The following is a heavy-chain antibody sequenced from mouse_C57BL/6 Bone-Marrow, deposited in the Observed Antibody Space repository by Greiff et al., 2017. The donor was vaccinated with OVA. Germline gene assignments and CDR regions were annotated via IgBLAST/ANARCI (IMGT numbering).Heavy chain of an antibody. V-gene: IGHV3-6*01. CDR2: ISYDGSN. D-gene: IGHD1-1*01. J-gene: IGHJ2*01. CDR1: GYSITSGYY. CDR3: ARGYYGSGYDY. Sequence: EVQVVESGPGLVKPSQSLSLTCSVTGYSITSGYYWNWIRQFPGNKLEWMGYISYDGSNNYNPSLKNRISITRDTSKNQFFLKLNSVTTEDTATYYCARGYYGSGYDYWGQGTTLTVSS.